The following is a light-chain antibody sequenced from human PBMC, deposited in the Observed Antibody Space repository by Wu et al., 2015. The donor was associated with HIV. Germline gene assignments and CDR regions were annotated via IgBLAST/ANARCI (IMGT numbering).Light chain of an antibody. V-gene: IGKV3-20*01. CDR3: QQYGGSPPT. J-gene: IGKJ1*01. CDR1: QSVSSRS. Sequence: EIVLTQSPGTLSLSPGERAILSCRASQSVSSRSVAWFQQKPDQAPRLLIYGASSRATGIPDRFSGSGSGTDFTLTISRLEPEDLAVFYCQQYGGSPPTFGQGTKVEIK. CDR2: GAS.